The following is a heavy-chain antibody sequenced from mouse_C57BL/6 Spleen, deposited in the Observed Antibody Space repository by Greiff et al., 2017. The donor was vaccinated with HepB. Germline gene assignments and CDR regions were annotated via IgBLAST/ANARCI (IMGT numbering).Heavy chain of an antibody. D-gene: IGHD1-1*01. Sequence: VQLQQSGPELVKPGASVKMSCKASGYTFTDYNMHWVKQSHGKSLEWIGYINPNNGGTSYNQKFKGKATLTVNKSSSTAYMELRSLTSEDSAVYYCARWGSTPYYGTLFDYWGQGTTLTVAS. CDR3: ARWGSTPYYGTLFDY. J-gene: IGHJ2*01. V-gene: IGHV1-22*01. CDR1: GYTFTDYN. CDR2: INPNNGGT.